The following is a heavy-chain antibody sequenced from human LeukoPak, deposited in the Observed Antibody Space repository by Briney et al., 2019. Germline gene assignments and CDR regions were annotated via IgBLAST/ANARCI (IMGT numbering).Heavy chain of an antibody. Sequence: PGGSLRLSCAASGFTFSSYGMHWVRQAPGKGLEWVAVIPYDGSNKYYADSVKGRFTISRDNSKNTLYLQMNSLRAEDTAVYYCAKDHSGYAYYYYMDVWGKGTTVTVSS. CDR2: IPYDGSNK. J-gene: IGHJ6*03. V-gene: IGHV3-30*18. D-gene: IGHD3-22*01. CDR3: AKDHSGYAYYYYMDV. CDR1: GFTFSSYG.